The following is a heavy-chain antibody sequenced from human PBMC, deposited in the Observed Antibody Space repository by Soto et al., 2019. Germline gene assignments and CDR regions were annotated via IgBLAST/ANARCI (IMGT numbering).Heavy chain of an antibody. V-gene: IGHV4-39*01. CDR1: GGSISSSSYY. CDR2: TYYSGST. D-gene: IGHD3-10*01. CDR3: ARLPFDYGSGRFYYYYYGMDV. Sequence: PSETLSLTCTVSGGSISSSSYYWGWIRQPPGKGLEWIGSTYYSGSTYYNPSLKSRVTISVDTSKNQFSLKLSSVTAADTAVYYCARLPFDYGSGRFYYYYYGMDVWGQGTTVTVSS. J-gene: IGHJ6*02.